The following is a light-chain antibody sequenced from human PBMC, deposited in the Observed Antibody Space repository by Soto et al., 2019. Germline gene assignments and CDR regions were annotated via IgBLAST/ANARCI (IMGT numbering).Light chain of an antibody. CDR3: CSHAGSDTYV. Sequence: QSALTQPASVSGSPGQSITIACIGTSRDVGTYNLVSGYQQHPGKAPKIMIYEVNQRTSGVSNRFSGSKSGNMASLTIYGLQDEDEADYYCCSHAGSDTYVYGSGTKLTVL. CDR1: SRDVGTYNL. J-gene: IGLJ1*01. CDR2: EVN. V-gene: IGLV2-23*02.